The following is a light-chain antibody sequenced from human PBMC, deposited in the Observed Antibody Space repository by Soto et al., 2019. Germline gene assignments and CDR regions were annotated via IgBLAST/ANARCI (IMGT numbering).Light chain of an antibody. J-gene: IGKJ3*01. CDR3: QQSYSTPLT. CDR1: QSISSY. V-gene: IGKV1-39*01. Sequence: DIQMTQSPSSLSASVGDRVTITCRASQSISSYLNWYQQKPGKAPKLLIYAASSLQSGVPSRFSGSGSGTDFTLTISSLKPEDFATYYCQQSYSTPLTFGPGNKVDIK. CDR2: AAS.